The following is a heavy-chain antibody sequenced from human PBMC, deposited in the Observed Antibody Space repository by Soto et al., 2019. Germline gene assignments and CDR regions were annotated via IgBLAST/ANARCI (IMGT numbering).Heavy chain of an antibody. CDR2: IYYSGST. Sequence: SETLSLTCTVSGGSISSGGYYWSWIRQHPGKGLEWIGYIYYSGSTYYNPSLKSRVTISVDTSKNQFSLKLSSVTAADTAVYYCAREGDGYNSWFDYWGQGTLVTVSS. CDR1: GGSISSGGYY. D-gene: IGHD5-12*01. CDR3: AREGDGYNSWFDY. V-gene: IGHV4-31*03. J-gene: IGHJ4*02.